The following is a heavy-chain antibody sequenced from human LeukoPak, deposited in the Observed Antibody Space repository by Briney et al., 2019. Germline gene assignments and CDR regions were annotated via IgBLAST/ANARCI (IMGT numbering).Heavy chain of an antibody. D-gene: IGHD3-10*01. J-gene: IGHJ5*02. V-gene: IGHV3-30*02. CDR2: IRYDGSNK. CDR1: GFTFSNYG. Sequence: PGGSLRLSCAASGFTFSNYGMHWVRQAPGKGLEWVAFIRYDGSNKSYADSVKGRFTISRDNSKNTLYLQMNSLRAEDTAVYYCARARKSGGITMIRGVKDRGWFDPWGQGTLATVSS. CDR3: ARARKSGGITMIRGVKDRGWFDP.